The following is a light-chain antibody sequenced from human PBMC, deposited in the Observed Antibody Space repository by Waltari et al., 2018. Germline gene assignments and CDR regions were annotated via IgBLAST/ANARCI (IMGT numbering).Light chain of an antibody. V-gene: IGLV1-47*01. CDR3: AAWDGSLSGWV. CDR1: RTNIALTN. J-gene: IGLJ3*02. Sequence: QSALTQPPSTSGTPGQRVTISCSGSRTNIALTNVFWYQQLPGSAPKLLIYRSNQRPSGVPDRFSGSKSGTSGFLAISGLRSEDEADYYCAAWDGSLSGWVFGGGTKLTVL. CDR2: RSN.